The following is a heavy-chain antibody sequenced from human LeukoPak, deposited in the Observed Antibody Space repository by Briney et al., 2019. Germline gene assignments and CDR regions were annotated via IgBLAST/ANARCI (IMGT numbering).Heavy chain of an antibody. J-gene: IGHJ4*02. V-gene: IGHV3-23*01. Sequence: GGSLRLSCAASGFTFNSFAMSWVRQAPGKGLEWVSAISGSGGSTYYADSVKGRFTISRDNSKNTLYLQMNSLRAEDTAVYYRAKDRGYCSSTSCKLIDYWGQGTLVTVSP. D-gene: IGHD2-2*01. CDR3: AKDRGYCSSTSCKLIDY. CDR1: GFTFNSFA. CDR2: ISGSGGST.